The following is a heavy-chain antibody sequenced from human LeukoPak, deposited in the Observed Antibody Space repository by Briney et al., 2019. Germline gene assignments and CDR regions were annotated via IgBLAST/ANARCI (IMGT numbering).Heavy chain of an antibody. CDR3: ARGRVPGGD. J-gene: IGHJ4*02. V-gene: IGHV4-34*01. CDR2: ISHAGST. CDR1: GGSFTYYY. D-gene: IGHD3-16*01. Sequence: PSETLSLTCALYGGSFTYYYWSWIRQPPGKGLEWIGEISHAGSTNCNPSLKSRVSISVDTSKSQFSLKLSSVTAADTAVYYCARGRVPGGDWGQGTLVTVSS.